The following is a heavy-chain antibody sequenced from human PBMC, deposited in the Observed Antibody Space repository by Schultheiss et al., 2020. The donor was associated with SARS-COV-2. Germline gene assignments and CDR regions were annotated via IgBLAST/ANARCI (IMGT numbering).Heavy chain of an antibody. V-gene: IGHV3-30*18. CDR1: GFTFSSFG. Sequence: GESLKISCAASGFTFSSFGIHWVRQAPGKGLEWVALISYDGRKEYYADSVKGRFTISRDDSKNTLYLQVNSLRAEDTAIYYCAKDGQLGALYYFDYWGQGTPVTVSS. D-gene: IGHD1-26*01. CDR3: AKDGQLGALYYFDY. CDR2: ISYDGRKE. J-gene: IGHJ4*02.